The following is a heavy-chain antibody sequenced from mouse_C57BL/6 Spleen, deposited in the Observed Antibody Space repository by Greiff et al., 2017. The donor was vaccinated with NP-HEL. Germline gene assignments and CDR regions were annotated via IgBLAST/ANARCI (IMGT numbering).Heavy chain of an antibody. CDR1: GFSLTSYG. CDR3: ARNYLYYDYGGSYAMDY. CDR2: IWSGGST. J-gene: IGHJ4*01. V-gene: IGHV2-2*01. Sequence: QVQLQQSGPGLVQPSQSLSITCTVSGFSLTSYGVHWVRQSPGKGLEWLGVIWSGGSTDYNAAFISRLSISKDNSKSQVFFKMNSLQADDTAIYYCARNYLYYDYGGSYAMDYWGQGTSVTVSS. D-gene: IGHD2-4*01.